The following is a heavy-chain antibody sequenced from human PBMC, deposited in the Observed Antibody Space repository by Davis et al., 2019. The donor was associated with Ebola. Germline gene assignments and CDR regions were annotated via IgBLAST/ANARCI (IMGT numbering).Heavy chain of an antibody. Sequence: MPSETLSLTCTVSGGSISSGGYYWSWIRQHPGKGLEWIGYIYYSGSTYYNPSLKSRVTISVDTSKNQFSLKLSSVTAADTAVYYCARHNITMIVGIDYWGQGTLVTVSS. CDR1: GGSISSGGYY. D-gene: IGHD3-22*01. V-gene: IGHV4-39*01. CDR2: IYYSGST. CDR3: ARHNITMIVGIDY. J-gene: IGHJ4*02.